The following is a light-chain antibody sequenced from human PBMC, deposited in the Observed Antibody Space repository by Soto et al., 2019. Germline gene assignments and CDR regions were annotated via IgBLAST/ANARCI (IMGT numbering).Light chain of an antibody. J-gene: IGKJ5*01. CDR2: KAS. CDR3: QQYNSYSLT. V-gene: IGKV1-5*03. Sequence: DIQMTQSPCTLSASVGDRVTITCRASQSISSWLAWYQQKPGKAPKLLIYKASSLESGVPSRFSGSGSGTEFTLTISSLQPDDFATYYCQQYNSYSLTFGQGTRLEIK. CDR1: QSISSW.